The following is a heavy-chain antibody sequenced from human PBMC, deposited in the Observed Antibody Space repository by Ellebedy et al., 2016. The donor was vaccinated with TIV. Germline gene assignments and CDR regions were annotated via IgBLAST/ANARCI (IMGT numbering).Heavy chain of an antibody. CDR1: GFTFSSYT. CDR2: INGSSSYI. Sequence: GGSLRLXCAASGFTFSSYTMTWVRQAPGKGLEWVASINGSSSYISYADALKGRFTISRDNAKNSLSLQMNSLRVEDTAVYYCARVSEPAWGQGTLVTVSS. J-gene: IGHJ4*02. CDR3: ARVSEPA. D-gene: IGHD1-14*01. V-gene: IGHV3-21*01.